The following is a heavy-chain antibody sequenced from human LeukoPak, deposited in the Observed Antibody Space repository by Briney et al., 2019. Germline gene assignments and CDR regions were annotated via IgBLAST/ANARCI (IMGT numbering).Heavy chain of an antibody. Sequence: PGSSAKVSCKASGGTFSSYAISWVRQAPGQGLEWMGRIIPILGIANYAQKFQGRVTITADKSTSTAYMELSSLRSEDTAVYYCARDKGDYAYDAFDIWGQGTMVTVSS. CDR1: GGTFSSYA. D-gene: IGHD4-17*01. CDR2: IIPILGIA. CDR3: ARDKGDYAYDAFDI. J-gene: IGHJ3*02. V-gene: IGHV1-69*04.